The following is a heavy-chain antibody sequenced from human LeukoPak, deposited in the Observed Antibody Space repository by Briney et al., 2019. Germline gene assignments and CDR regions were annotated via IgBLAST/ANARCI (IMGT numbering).Heavy chain of an antibody. Sequence: ASVKVSCKASGGTFSSYAISWVRQAPGQGLEWMGGIIPIFGTANYAQKFQGRVTITADESTSTAYMELSSLRSEDTAVYYCARGPNYHDSSGYYCYFDYWGQGTLVTVSS. D-gene: IGHD3-22*01. V-gene: IGHV1-69*13. CDR1: GGTFSSYA. CDR2: IIPIFGTA. CDR3: ARGPNYHDSSGYYCYFDY. J-gene: IGHJ4*02.